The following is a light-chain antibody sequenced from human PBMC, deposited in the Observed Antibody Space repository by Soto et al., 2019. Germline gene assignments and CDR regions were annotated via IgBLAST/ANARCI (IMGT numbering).Light chain of an antibody. CDR2: EVS. J-gene: IGLJ1*01. Sequence: QSALTQPASVSGSPGQSITISCTGTSSDVGGYKYVSWYQQHPGKAPKLTIYEVSNRPSGVSNRFSGSKSGNTASLTISGLQAEDEADYYCSSYTSSSTLDVCGTGTKVTVL. CDR1: SSDVGGYKY. V-gene: IGLV2-14*01. CDR3: SSYTSSSTLDV.